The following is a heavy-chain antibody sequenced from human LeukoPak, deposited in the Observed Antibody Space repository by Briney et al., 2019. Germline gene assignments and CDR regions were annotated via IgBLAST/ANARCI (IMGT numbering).Heavy chain of an antibody. J-gene: IGHJ4*02. D-gene: IGHD4-17*01. CDR1: GYTFTSYG. V-gene: IGHV1-8*02. CDR3: ARGGEATVTHY. CDR2: MNPNSGNT. Sequence: ASVKVSCKASGYTFTSYGISWVRQAPGQGLEWMGWMNPNSGNTGYAQKFQGRVTMTRNTSISTAYMELSSLRSEDTAVYYCARGGEATVTHYWGQGTLVTVSS.